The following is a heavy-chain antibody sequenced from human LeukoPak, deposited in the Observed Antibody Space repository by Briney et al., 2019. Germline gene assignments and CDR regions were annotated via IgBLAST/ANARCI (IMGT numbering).Heavy chain of an antibody. D-gene: IGHD3-10*01. Sequence: PSETLSLTCAVSGGSISSGGYSWSWIRQPPGKGLEWIGSIYYSGSTYYNPSLKSRVTISVDTSKNQFSLKLSSVTAADTAVYYCARVGLFLVRGVTLYYFDYWGQGTLVTVSS. CDR2: IYYSGST. CDR3: ARVGLFLVRGVTLYYFDY. V-gene: IGHV4-30-2*03. J-gene: IGHJ4*02. CDR1: GGSISSGGYS.